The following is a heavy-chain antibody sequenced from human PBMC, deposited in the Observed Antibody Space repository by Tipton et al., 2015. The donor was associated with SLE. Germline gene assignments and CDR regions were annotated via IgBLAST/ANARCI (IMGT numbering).Heavy chain of an antibody. D-gene: IGHD3-16*01. CDR2: IHYSGNT. V-gene: IGHV4-59*12. CDR1: GGSIGTYY. J-gene: IGHJ6*03. Sequence: TLSLTCTVSGGSIGTYYWSWIRQPPGKGLEYIGLIHYSGNTNYNPSLKSRVTISVDTSRNQFSLKLSHVTAADTAMYYCARELPTMGDYMDVWGKGTTVIVSS. CDR3: ARELPTMGDYMDV.